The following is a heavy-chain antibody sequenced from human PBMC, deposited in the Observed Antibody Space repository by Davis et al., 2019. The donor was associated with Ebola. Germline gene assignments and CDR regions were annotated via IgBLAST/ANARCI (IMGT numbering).Heavy chain of an antibody. V-gene: IGHV3-23*01. CDR3: ARSYSGSRIYDY. CDR2: IDDSGGGT. CDR1: GFTFSSYG. D-gene: IGHD1-26*01. Sequence: GESLKISCAASGFTFSSYGMTWVRQAPGKGLEWVASIDDSGGGTYYAVSVKGRFTVSRDNSKNTLYVQLNSLRSEDTAVYYCARSYSGSRIYDYWGQGTLVTVSS. J-gene: IGHJ4*02.